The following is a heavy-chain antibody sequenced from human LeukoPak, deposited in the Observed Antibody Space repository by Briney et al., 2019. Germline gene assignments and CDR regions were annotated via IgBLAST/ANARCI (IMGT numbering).Heavy chain of an antibody. Sequence: GGSLRLSCAVSGLTYSAQYMSWIRQAPGKGLEWISYISNSGSYTNYADSVRGRFTISRDNAENSLFLQMNSLRAEDTAVYYCARGGKYQLLWVFDYWGQGTLVTVSS. V-gene: IGHV3-11*05. CDR1: GLTYSAQY. CDR3: ARGGKYQLLWVFDY. CDR2: ISNSGSYT. J-gene: IGHJ4*02. D-gene: IGHD2-2*01.